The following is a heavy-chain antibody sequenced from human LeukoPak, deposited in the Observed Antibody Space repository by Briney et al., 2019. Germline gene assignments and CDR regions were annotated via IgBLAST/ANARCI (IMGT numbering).Heavy chain of an antibody. CDR1: GYTFTSYG. V-gene: IGHV1-18*01. CDR2: ISAYNGNT. Sequence: ASVKVSCKASGYTFTSYGISWVRQAPGQGLEWMGWISAYNGNTNYAQKLQGRVTMTTDTSTSTAYMELRSLRSDDTAVYYCARDRGYGDYSYWYFDLWGRGTLVTVSS. J-gene: IGHJ2*01. CDR3: ARDRGYGDYSYWYFDL. D-gene: IGHD4-17*01.